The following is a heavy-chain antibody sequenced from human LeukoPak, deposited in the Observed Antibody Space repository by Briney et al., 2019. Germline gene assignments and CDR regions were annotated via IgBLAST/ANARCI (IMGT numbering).Heavy chain of an antibody. Sequence: SETLSLTCAVSGGSISSGGYSWSWIRQPPGKGLEWIGYIYHSGSTYYNPSLKSRVTISVDRSKNQFSLKLSSVTAADTAVYYCARGRYCGGDCWGQGTLVTVSS. CDR2: IYHSGST. D-gene: IGHD2-21*01. V-gene: IGHV4-30-2*01. CDR1: GGSISSGGYS. J-gene: IGHJ4*02. CDR3: ARGRYCGGDC.